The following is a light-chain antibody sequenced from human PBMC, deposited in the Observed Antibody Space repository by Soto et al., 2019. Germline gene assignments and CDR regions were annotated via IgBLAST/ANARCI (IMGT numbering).Light chain of an antibody. CDR3: QQSYSTPWT. CDR1: QSVRTY. Sequence: DIQMIQPTPSLSASVGDRVTITCRASQSVRTYLNWYHQKPGRAPNLLIYGVSTLHSGVPSRFSGAGSGTDFTLTISSLRPEDFGSYYCQQSYSTPWTFGPGTKVDI. V-gene: IGKV1-39*01. J-gene: IGKJ1*01. CDR2: GVS.